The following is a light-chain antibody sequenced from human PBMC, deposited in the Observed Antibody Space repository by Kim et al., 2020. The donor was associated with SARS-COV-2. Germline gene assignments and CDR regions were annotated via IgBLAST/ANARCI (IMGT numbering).Light chain of an antibody. V-gene: IGLV6-57*03. CDR3: QSYDSSNQGV. Sequence: KTVTISCTRSSGSIASNYVQWYQQRPGSAPTTVIYEDNQRPSGVPDRFSGSIDSSSNSASLTISGLKTEDEDDYYCQSYDSSNQGVFGGGTQLTVL. J-gene: IGLJ2*01. CDR1: SGSIASNY. CDR2: EDN.